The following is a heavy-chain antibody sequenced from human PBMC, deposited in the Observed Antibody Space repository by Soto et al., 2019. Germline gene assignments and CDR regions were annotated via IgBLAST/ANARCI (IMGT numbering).Heavy chain of an antibody. D-gene: IGHD3-16*02. CDR1: GDSISPYY. Sequence: QVQLQESGPGLVKPSETLSLTCTVSGDSISPYYWSWIRQPPGKGLEWIGYIYYSGNTKYNPSLKSRVTISVDTSKNQLSLRLSSVTAADTAMYYCARNQRLGELSSFEHWGQGTLVTVSS. CDR3: ARNQRLGELSSFEH. J-gene: IGHJ4*02. CDR2: IYYSGNT. V-gene: IGHV4-59*01.